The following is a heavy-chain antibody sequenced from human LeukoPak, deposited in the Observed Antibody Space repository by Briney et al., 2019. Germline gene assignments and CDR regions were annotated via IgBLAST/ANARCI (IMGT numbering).Heavy chain of an antibody. Sequence: GASVKVSCKVSGYTLTELSMHWVRQAPGKGLEWMGGFDPEDGETIYAQKFQGRVTMTEDTSTDTAYMELSSLRSEDTAVYYCATAEGQLARYYYYMDVWGKGTTVTVSS. D-gene: IGHD6-6*01. CDR1: GYTLTELS. V-gene: IGHV1-24*01. CDR3: ATAEGQLARYYYYMDV. J-gene: IGHJ6*03. CDR2: FDPEDGET.